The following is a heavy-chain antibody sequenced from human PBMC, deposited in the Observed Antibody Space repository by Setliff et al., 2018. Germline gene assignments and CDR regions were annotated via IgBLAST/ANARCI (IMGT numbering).Heavy chain of an antibody. Sequence: ASVKVSCKASGYTFTSHYMHWVRQAPGLGLEWMGTINPSSGRTSYAQKFQGRVTMTRDTSTSTVYMDMSSLRSEDTAVYYCARDDVPYHYEGAFDIWGKGTMVTVSS. J-gene: IGHJ3*02. D-gene: IGHD3-22*01. CDR1: GYTFTSHY. V-gene: IGHV1-46*01. CDR3: ARDDVPYHYEGAFDI. CDR2: INPSSGRT.